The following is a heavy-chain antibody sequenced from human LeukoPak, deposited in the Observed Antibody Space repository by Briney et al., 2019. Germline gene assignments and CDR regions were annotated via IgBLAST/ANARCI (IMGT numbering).Heavy chain of an antibody. V-gene: IGHV3-11*03. CDR1: GFTFSDYY. D-gene: IGHD6-19*01. Sequence: GGSLRLSCAASGFTFSDYYMSWIRQAPGKGLEWVSYISSSSSYTNYADSVKGRFTISRDNAKNSLYLQMNSLRAEDTAVYYCAKTARIAVAGITRPYFDYWGQGTLVTVSS. J-gene: IGHJ4*02. CDR2: ISSSSSYT. CDR3: AKTARIAVAGITRPYFDY.